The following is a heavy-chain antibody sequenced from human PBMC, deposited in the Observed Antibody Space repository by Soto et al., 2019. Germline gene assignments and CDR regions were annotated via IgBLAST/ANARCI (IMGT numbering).Heavy chain of an antibody. D-gene: IGHD4-4*01. CDR1: GLAFSTYW. CDR2: TKPDQTET. V-gene: IGHV3-7*02. J-gene: IGHJ4*02. CDR3: ATIGDVTFHY. Sequence: GESLKISCTTSGLAFSTYWMAWVRQAPGKGLEWVGNTKPDQTETYYAGSVEGRFTISRDNAKSSLYLQMDSLRVEDTAVYYCATIGDVTFHYWGQGTPVTVSS.